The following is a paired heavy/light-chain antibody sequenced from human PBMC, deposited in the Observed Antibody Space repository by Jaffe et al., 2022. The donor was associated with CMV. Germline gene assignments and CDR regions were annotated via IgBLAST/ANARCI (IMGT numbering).Light chain of an antibody. Sequence: QSVLTQPPSVSGAPGQRVTISCTGGSSNIGAGYDLHWYQQLPGTAPKLLIYGYVNRPSGVPDRFSGSKSGTSASLAITGLQAEDEAHYYCQSYDSSLSGSVFGGGTKLTVI. CDR1: SSNIGAGYD. J-gene: IGLJ3*02. CDR3: QSYDSSLSGSV. CDR2: GYV. V-gene: IGLV1-40*01.
Heavy chain of an antibody. CDR3: ARSRYRSSSPPLDF. V-gene: IGHV1-18*01. CDR2: ISAYNGDT. J-gene: IGHJ4*02. Sequence: QVQLVQSGAEVKEPGASVKVSCKASGYTFTSYGLSWVRQAPGQGLEWMGWISAYNGDTKYSQRVQGRVTMTTDTSTATAYMEMRSLRSDDTAVYYCARSRYRSSSPPLDFWGQGTLVTVSS. D-gene: IGHD5-12*01. CDR1: GYTFTSYG.